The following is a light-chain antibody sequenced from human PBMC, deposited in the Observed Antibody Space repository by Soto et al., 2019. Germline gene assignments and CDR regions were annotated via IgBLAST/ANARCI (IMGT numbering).Light chain of an antibody. CDR3: QQSYSTPFT. V-gene: IGKV1-39*01. CDR1: QSITNY. CDR2: AAS. J-gene: IGKJ3*01. Sequence: DIQMTQSPSSLSASIGDRVTITCRASQSITNYLNWYQQIPGKAPNLLIDAASILQSGVPSRFSSSGSGTDFTLTINTLQPEDFATYYCQQSYSTPFTFGPGTKVDVK.